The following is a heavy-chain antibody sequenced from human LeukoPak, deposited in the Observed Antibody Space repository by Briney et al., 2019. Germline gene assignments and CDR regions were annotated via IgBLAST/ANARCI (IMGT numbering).Heavy chain of an antibody. D-gene: IGHD3-16*01. CDR1: GFTFNNYW. J-gene: IGHJ6*02. CDR2: IKQDRSEE. Sequence: SGGSLRLPCAASGFTFNNYWMSWVRQAPGKGLEWVANIKQDRSEEYYVDSVKGRFTISRDNAKNSLFLQMNSLRAEDTALYYCARGFTGMDVWGQGTTVTVSS. V-gene: IGHV3-7*01. CDR3: ARGFTGMDV.